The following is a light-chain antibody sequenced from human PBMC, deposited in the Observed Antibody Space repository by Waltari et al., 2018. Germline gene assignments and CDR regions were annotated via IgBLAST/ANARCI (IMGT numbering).Light chain of an antibody. V-gene: IGLV3-1*01. Sequence: SFELTQPSSVSVSPGQTASIACSGDHLGSKWTSWYQQKAGQSPGLVIYADSERPSGVPGRFAAARAGDTVTLNISGTQDLDEADYYCQTWDSNIFVFGPGTKVTVL. J-gene: IGLJ1*01. CDR3: QTWDSNIFV. CDR2: ADS. CDR1: HLGSKW.